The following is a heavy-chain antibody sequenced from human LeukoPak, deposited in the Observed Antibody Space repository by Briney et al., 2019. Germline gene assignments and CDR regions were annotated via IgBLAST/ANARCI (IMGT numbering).Heavy chain of an antibody. Sequence: DPSETLSLTCTVSGGSINSVDYFWRWIRQHPGKGLEWIGYIYYSGSTFYDPSLRSRLSISMDTSKNQFSLNLYSVTAADTAVYYWARLAPHRRWLCDYWGQGTLVTVSS. J-gene: IGHJ4*02. V-gene: IGHV4-31*03. CDR1: GGSINSVDYF. D-gene: IGHD4-23*01. CDR2: IYYSGST. CDR3: ARLAPHRRWLCDY.